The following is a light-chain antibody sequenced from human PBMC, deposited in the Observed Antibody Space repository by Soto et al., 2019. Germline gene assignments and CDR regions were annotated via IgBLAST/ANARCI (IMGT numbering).Light chain of an antibody. CDR1: QSVNYN. CDR2: DAS. CDR3: QQRRSWPPIT. J-gene: IGKJ5*01. Sequence: EIVMTQSPATLSVSPGERATLSCRASQSVNYNLAWYQQKPGQPPRLLIYDASNRATDVPARFSGSGSGTDFTLTISSLEPEDFAVYYCQQRRSWPPITFGQGTRLEIK. V-gene: IGKV3-11*01.